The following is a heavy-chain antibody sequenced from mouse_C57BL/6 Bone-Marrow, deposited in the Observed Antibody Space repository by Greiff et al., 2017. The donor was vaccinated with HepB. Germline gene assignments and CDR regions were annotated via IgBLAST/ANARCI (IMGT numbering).Heavy chain of an antibody. CDR1: GFTFTDYY. J-gene: IGHJ4*01. V-gene: IGHV7-3*01. Sequence: EVNVVESGGGLVQPGGSLSLSCAASGFTFTDYYMSWVRQPPGKALEWLGFIRNKANGYTTEYSASVKGRFTISRDNSQSILYLQMNALRAEDSATYYCARLLSMDYWGQGTSVTVSS. CDR3: ARLLSMDY. CDR2: IRNKANGYTT.